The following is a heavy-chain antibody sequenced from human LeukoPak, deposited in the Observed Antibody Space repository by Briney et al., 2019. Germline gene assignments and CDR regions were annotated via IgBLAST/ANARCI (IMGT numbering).Heavy chain of an antibody. CDR2: IWYDGSNK. CDR3: ARRNGRHYFDY. Sequence: GGSLRFSCAASGFTFSSYGMHWVRQAPGKGLEWVAVIWYDGSNKYYADSVKGRFTISRDNSKNTLYLQMNSLRAEDTAVYYCARRNGRHYFDYWGQGTLVTVSS. J-gene: IGHJ4*02. V-gene: IGHV3-33*01. D-gene: IGHD1-1*01. CDR1: GFTFSSYG.